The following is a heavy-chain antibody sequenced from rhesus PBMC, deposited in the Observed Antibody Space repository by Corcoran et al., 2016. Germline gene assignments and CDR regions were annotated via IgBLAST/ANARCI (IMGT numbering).Heavy chain of an antibody. D-gene: IGHD4-29*01. CDR2: IDSSGST. J-gene: IGHJ4*01. CDR1: GGSISDYW. CDR3: AREQPGRDY. V-gene: IGHV4-160*01. Sequence: QLQLQESGPGLVKPSETVSLTCAVSGGSISDYWWSWIRQPPGKGLEWIGRIDSSGSTAYNPSHKGRVTIAKAPSKHQFSLELSSVSAADTAVYYCAREQPGRDYWGQGLLVTVSS.